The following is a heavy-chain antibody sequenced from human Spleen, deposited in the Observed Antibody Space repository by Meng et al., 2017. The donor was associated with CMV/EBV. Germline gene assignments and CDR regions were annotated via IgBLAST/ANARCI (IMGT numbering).Heavy chain of an antibody. CDR1: GFTFSSHG. J-gene: IGHJ4*02. CDR3: ARGEYCTSNSCYQNPVYFDY. D-gene: IGHD2-2*01. V-gene: IGHV3-30*02. CDR2: IRYDGSNK. Sequence: GESLKISCAASGFTFSSHGMHWVRQAAGKGLEWVAFIRYDGSNKYYADSVKGRFTISRDNSKNTLYLQMNSLRAEDTAVYYCARGEYCTSNSCYQNPVYFDYWGQGTLVTVSS.